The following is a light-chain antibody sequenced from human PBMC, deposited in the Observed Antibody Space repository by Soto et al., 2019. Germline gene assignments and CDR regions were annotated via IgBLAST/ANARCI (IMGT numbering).Light chain of an antibody. J-gene: IGKJ2*01. CDR2: GAS. CDR1: QSVSSSY. Sequence: EIVLTQSPGTLSLSPGERATLSCRASQSVSSSYLAWYQQKPGQAPSLLIYGASSRATGIPARFSGSGSGTDFTLTISRLEPEDFAVYYCQQYGSSPYTFGQGTKVEIK. V-gene: IGKV3-20*01. CDR3: QQYGSSPYT.